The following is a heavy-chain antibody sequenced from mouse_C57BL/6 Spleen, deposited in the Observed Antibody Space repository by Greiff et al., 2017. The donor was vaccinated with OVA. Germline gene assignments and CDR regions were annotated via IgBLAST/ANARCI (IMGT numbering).Heavy chain of an antibody. J-gene: IGHJ1*03. CDR1: GFTFSSYA. Sequence: EVKLMESGGGLVKPGGSLKLSCAASGFTFSSYAMSWVRQTPEKRLEWVATISDGGSYTYYPDNVKGLFTISRDNAKNNLYLQMSHLKSEDTAMYYCARGVRYFDVWGTGTTVTVSS. CDR2: ISDGGSYT. CDR3: ARGVRYFDV. V-gene: IGHV5-4*03.